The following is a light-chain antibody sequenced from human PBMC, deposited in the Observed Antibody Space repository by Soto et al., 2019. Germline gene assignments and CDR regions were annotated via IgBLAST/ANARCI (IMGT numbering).Light chain of an antibody. Sequence: EIVMTQSPATLSVSPGERATLSCRTSQSVTNNLAWYQQNPGQAPRLLIYGASTRATGIPARFSGSGSGTDFTLTISRLEPEDFALYYCQQYGSLSWTFGQGTKVDIK. V-gene: IGKV3-15*01. CDR2: GAS. J-gene: IGKJ1*01. CDR1: QSVTNN. CDR3: QQYGSLSWT.